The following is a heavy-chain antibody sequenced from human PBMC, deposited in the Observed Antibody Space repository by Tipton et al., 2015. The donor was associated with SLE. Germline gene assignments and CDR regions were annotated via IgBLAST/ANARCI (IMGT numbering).Heavy chain of an antibody. J-gene: IGHJ3*01. CDR2: IDQFGSA. CDR1: GGPTSSYY. Sequence: TLSLTCTVSGGPTSSYYWSWIRQPPGKRLEWIGYIDQFGSANYNPSLQSRVTISVGRSKTQFSLKLRSVSAADSAMYYCARHGYASWSGYYHHVFDVWGQGTMLTVSS. CDR3: ARHGYASWSGYYHHVFDV. V-gene: IGHV4-59*08. D-gene: IGHD3/OR15-3a*01.